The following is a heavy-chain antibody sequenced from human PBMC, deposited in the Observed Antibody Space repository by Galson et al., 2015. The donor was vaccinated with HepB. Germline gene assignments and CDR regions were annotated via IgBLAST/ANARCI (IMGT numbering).Heavy chain of an antibody. D-gene: IGHD2/OR15-2a*01. CDR2: ITNSGRST. Sequence: LRLSCAVSGFTFSDHYMSWIRQAPGKGLEWLSYITNSGRSTSYADSVKGRFTISRDNAKNSLYLEMNSLRAEDTAVYYCARESRGNYFTFDYWGQGTLVTVSS. V-gene: IGHV3-11*01. CDR3: ARESRGNYFTFDY. J-gene: IGHJ4*02. CDR1: GFTFSDHY.